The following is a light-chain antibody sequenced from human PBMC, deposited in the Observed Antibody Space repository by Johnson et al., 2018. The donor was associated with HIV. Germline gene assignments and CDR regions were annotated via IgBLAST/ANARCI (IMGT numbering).Light chain of an antibody. CDR1: SSNIGNNF. CDR2: EDD. J-gene: IGLJ1*01. Sequence: QSVLTQSPSVSAAPRQKVTISCSGSSSNIGNNFVSWYQQFPGVVPKLLIYEDDKRPSGIPDRFSASKSGTSATLDITGLQTGDEADYYCGTWDSSLGAHYVFGTGTKVTVL. CDR3: GTWDSSLGAHYV. V-gene: IGLV1-51*02.